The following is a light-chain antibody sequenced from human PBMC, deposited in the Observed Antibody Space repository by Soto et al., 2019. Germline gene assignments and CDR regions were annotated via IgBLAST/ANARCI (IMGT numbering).Light chain of an antibody. CDR3: QQHGISHIT. CDR1: ESIKNNQ. CDR2: GAS. V-gene: IGKV3-20*01. J-gene: IGKJ5*01. Sequence: EVVMTQSPATLSVSPGQRATLSCRASESIKNNQLAWYKQTPGKAPRLLIYGASSRATGIPDRFSGSGSGTDFTLTISRLEPEDFAVYYCQQHGISHITFGQGTRLEIK.